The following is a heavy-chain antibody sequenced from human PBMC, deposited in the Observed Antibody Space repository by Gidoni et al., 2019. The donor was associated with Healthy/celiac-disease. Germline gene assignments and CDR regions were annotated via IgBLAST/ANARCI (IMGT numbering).Heavy chain of an antibody. Sequence: QVQLVQSGAEVKKPGSSVKVSCKASGGTFSSYAISWVRQAPGQGLEWMGGIIPIFGTANYAQKFQGRVTITADESTSTAYMELSSLRSEDTAVYYCASYDSSSSQVGSFGSYYGMDVWGQGTTVTVSS. D-gene: IGHD6-6*01. CDR3: ASYDSSSSQVGSFGSYYGMDV. J-gene: IGHJ6*02. V-gene: IGHV1-69*01. CDR2: IIPIFGTA. CDR1: GGTFSSYA.